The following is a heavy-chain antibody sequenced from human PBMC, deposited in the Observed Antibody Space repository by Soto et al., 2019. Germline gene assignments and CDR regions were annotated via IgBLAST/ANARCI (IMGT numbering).Heavy chain of an antibody. CDR2: ISYDGSNK. J-gene: IGHJ6*02. D-gene: IGHD3-10*01. Sequence: GSLRLSCAASGFAFSSYAMHWVRQAPGKGLEWVAVISYDGSNKYYADSVKGRFTISRDNSKNTLYLQMNSLRAEDTAVYYCARTHGTMVRGVTLYYYGMDVWGQGTTVTVSS. CDR1: GFAFSSYA. CDR3: ARTHGTMVRGVTLYYYGMDV. V-gene: IGHV3-30-3*01.